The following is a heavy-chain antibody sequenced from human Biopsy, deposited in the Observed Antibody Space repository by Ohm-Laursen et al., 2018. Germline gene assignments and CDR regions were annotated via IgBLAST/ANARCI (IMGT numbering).Heavy chain of an antibody. J-gene: IGHJ6*02. V-gene: IGHV4-34*01. Sequence: SETLSLTCAVYGGSFSGYYWSWIRQPPGKGLEWIGEINHRESTNYNPSLKSRVTISVDTSKNQFSLKLRSVTAADTAVYYCARAVDYYDPYYYGLDVWGQGTTVTVSS. D-gene: IGHD3-16*01. CDR1: GGSFSGYY. CDR3: ARAVDYYDPYYYGLDV. CDR2: INHREST.